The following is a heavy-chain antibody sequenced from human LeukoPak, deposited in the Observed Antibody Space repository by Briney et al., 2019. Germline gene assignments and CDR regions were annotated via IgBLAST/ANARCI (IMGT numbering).Heavy chain of an antibody. J-gene: IGHJ4*02. CDR1: GGSISSYY. CDR3: ARDSRYYDSSGYYSGGLDY. V-gene: IGHV4-59*01. D-gene: IGHD3-22*01. CDR2: IYYSGST. Sequence: PSETLSLTCTVSGGSISSYYWSWIRQPPGKGLEWIGYIYYSGSTNYNPSLKSRVTISVDTSKNQFSLKLSSVTAADTAVYYCARDSRYYDSSGYYSGGLDYWGQGTLVTVSS.